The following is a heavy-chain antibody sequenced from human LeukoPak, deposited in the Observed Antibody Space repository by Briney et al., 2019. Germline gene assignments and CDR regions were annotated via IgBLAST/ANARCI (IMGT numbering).Heavy chain of an antibody. CDR1: GFTFNTYA. D-gene: IGHD6-19*01. CDR2: ICGSGGCT. Sequence: GGSLRLSCEASGFTFNTYAIYWVRQAPGKELEWVSGICGSGGCTYYADSVKGRFTISRDNSKNTVYLQMNSLTADDTAVYYCTKTTVGYSSGRYPGWPADCWGQGTLVTVSS. V-gene: IGHV3-23*01. J-gene: IGHJ4*02. CDR3: TKTTVGYSSGRYPGWPADC.